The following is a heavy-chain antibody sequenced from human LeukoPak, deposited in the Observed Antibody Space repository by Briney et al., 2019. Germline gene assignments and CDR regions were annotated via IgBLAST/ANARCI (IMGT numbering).Heavy chain of an antibody. Sequence: PGGSLRLSCAASGFTFSDYYMSWIRQAPGKGLECVSHISSFSNFRSYADSVKGRFTISRNNPKNTLYLQVNSLRAEDTPVYYCASPTIAAAGNFEYWGQGTLVTVSS. J-gene: IGHJ4*02. CDR3: ASPTIAAAGNFEY. V-gene: IGHV3-11*03. CDR2: ISSFSNFR. CDR1: GFTFSDYY. D-gene: IGHD6-13*01.